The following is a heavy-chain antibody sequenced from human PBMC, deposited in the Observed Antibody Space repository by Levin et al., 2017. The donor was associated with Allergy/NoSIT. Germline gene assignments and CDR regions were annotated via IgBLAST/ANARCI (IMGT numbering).Heavy chain of an antibody. J-gene: IGHJ3*02. V-gene: IGHV3-7*01. CDR3: AREVVVVVPAARNAFDI. CDR1: GFTFSSYW. CDR2: IKQDGSEK. D-gene: IGHD2-2*01. Sequence: GESLKISCAASGFTFSSYWMSWVRQAPGKGLEWVANIKQDGSEKYYVDSVKGRFTISRDNAKNSLYLQMNSLRAEDTAVYYCAREVVVVVPAARNAFDIWGQGTMVTVSS.